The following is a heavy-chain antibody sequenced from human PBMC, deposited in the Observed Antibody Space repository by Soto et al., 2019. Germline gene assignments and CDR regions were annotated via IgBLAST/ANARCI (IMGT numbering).Heavy chain of an antibody. D-gene: IGHD2-15*01. J-gene: IGHJ6*04. CDR2: ITGSGGST. Sequence: GGSLRLSCAAFRSYAMSWVRQAPGKGLEWVSAITGSGGSTYYADSVKGRFTISRDNSKNMLYLQMNSLRAEDTAVYYCAKSMDSGYSYFMDVWGKGTTVTVSS. V-gene: IGHV3-23*01. CDR1: RSYA. CDR3: AKSMDSGYSYFMDV.